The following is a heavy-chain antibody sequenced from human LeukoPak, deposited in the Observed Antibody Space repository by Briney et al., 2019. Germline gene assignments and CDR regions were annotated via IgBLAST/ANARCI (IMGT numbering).Heavy chain of an antibody. CDR1: GFPFSDFS. D-gene: IGHD2-8*01. CDR2: TNSGGTST. J-gene: IGHJ4*02. CDR3: AKQSYARSLGE. V-gene: IGHV3-23*01. Sequence: GGALRLSCATSGFPFSDFSMSWVRQAPGKGLEWISTTNSGGTSTYYAESVKGRFTISRDNSKNTLYLQMSSLRVEDTAVYYCAKQSYARSLGEGGPGTLVSVSS.